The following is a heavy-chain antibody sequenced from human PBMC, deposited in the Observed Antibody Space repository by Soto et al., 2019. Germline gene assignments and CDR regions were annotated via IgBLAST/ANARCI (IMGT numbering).Heavy chain of an antibody. V-gene: IGHV3-23*01. D-gene: IGHD5-12*01. CDR3: AKIRGYDLGITTFQH. J-gene: IGHJ1*01. CDR1: GFTFSSSA. CDR2: ISGNGDTT. Sequence: EVQLLESGGGLVQPGGSLRLSCAASGFTFSSSAMSWVRQAPGKGLDWVSAISGNGDTTYYADSVKGRFTISRDISKNPLYLQMNRLSAEDTAVYYCAKIRGYDLGITTFQHWGQGTLVTVSS.